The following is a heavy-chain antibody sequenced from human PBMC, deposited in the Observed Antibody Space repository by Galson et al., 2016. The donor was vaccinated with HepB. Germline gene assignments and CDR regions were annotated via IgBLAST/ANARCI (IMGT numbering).Heavy chain of an antibody. CDR1: GFSLSTTRVG. Sequence: PALVKPTQTLTLTCTFSGFSLSTTRVGVGWIRQPPGKALAWLALVYWDDDKRYSPPLRNRPTITKDTSENQVVLTVTNGDPADTATYYCVRVYNDFWSGSLNSGLYYFDYWGQGTLVTVSS. V-gene: IGHV2-5*02. CDR2: VYWDDDK. J-gene: IGHJ4*02. D-gene: IGHD3-3*01. CDR3: VRVYNDFWSGSLNSGLYYFDY.